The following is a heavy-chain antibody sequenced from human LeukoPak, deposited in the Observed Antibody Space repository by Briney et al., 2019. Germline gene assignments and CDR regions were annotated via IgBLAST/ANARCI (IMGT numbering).Heavy chain of an antibody. CDR1: GFTFSSYA. D-gene: IGHD3-9*01. Sequence: GGSLRLSCAASGFTFSSYAMSWVRQAPGKGLEWVSAISGSGGSTYYADSVKGRFTISRDNSKRTLYLQMNSLRAEDTAVYYCARAIEYYDILNGYSGSHFDYWGQGTLVTVSS. CDR3: ARAIEYYDILNGYSGSHFDY. V-gene: IGHV3-23*01. CDR2: ISGSGGST. J-gene: IGHJ4*02.